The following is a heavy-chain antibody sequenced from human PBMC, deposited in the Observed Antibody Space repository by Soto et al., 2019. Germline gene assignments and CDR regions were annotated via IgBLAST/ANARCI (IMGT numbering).Heavy chain of an antibody. CDR1: GYSFTSYW. CDR2: IYPGDSDT. CDR3: ARVYSSSWYRNWFDP. Sequence: GESLKISCKGSGYSFTSYWIGWVRQMPGKGLEWMGIIYPGDSDTRYSPSFQGQVTISADKSISTAYLQWSSLKASDTAIYYCARVYSSSWYRNWFDPWAQGTLVTVPQ. J-gene: IGHJ5*02. D-gene: IGHD6-13*01. V-gene: IGHV5-51*01.